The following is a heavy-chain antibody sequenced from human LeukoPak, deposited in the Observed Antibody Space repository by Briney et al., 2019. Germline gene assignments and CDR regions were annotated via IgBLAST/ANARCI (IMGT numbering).Heavy chain of an antibody. D-gene: IGHD6-19*01. CDR2: MNPNSGNT. V-gene: IGHV1-8*01. CDR1: GYTFTSYD. CDR3: ARSSQYSSGWYYYYMDV. Sequence: ASVKVSCKASGYTFTSYDINWVRQATGQGLEWMGWMNPNSGNTGYAQKFQGRVTMTRNTSISTAYMELSRLRSEDTAVYYCARSSQYSSGWYYYYMDVWDKGTTVTVSS. J-gene: IGHJ6*03.